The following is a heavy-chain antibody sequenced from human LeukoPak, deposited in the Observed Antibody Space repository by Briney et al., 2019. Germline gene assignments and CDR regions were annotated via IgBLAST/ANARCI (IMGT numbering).Heavy chain of an antibody. J-gene: IGHJ6*02. Sequence: PGGSLRLSCAASGFTFSSYWMHWVRQAPGKGLVWVSRIHGDGKKTTYADSVKGRFTISRDNAKNTLYLQMNSLRVEDTAVYYCARANGMDVWGQGTTVTVSS. CDR3: ARANGMDV. CDR1: GFTFSSYW. CDR2: IHGDGKKT. V-gene: IGHV3-74*01.